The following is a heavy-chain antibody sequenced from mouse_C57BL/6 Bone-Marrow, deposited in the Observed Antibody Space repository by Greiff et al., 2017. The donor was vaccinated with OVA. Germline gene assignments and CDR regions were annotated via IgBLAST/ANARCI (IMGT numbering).Heavy chain of an antibody. V-gene: IGHV1-59*01. J-gene: IGHJ2*01. CDR3: ARWGSSYDY. D-gene: IGHD1-1*01. CDR2: IDPSDSYT. Sequence: QVQLQQPGAELVRPGTSVKLSCKASGYTFTSYWMHWVKQRPGQGLAWIGVIDPSDSYTNYNQKFKGKATLTVDTSSSTAYMQLSSLTSEDSAVYYCARWGSSYDYWGQGTTLTVSS. CDR1: GYTFTSYW.